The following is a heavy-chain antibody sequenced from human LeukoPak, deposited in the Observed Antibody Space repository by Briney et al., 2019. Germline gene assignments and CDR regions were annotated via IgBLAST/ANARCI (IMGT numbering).Heavy chain of an antibody. CDR1: GSIFTSYW. D-gene: IGHD2-21*02. J-gene: IGHJ5*02. Sequence: GESLQISCKGSGSIFTSYWIGWVRQLPGKGLEWMGIIYPGDSDIRYSPSFQGQVTISADKSISTAYLQWSSLKASDTAMYYCARLGSIVVVTDNWFDPWGQGTLVTVSS. CDR3: ARLGSIVVVTDNWFDP. CDR2: IYPGDSDI. V-gene: IGHV5-51*01.